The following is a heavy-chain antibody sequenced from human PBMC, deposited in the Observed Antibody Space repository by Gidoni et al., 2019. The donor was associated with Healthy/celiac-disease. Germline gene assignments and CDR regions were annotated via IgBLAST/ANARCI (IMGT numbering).Heavy chain of an antibody. CDR1: GFTFSSYS. D-gene: IGHD2-2*01. CDR2: ISSSSSTI. CDR3: ARVFSAAPHYGMDV. V-gene: IGHV3-48*02. Sequence: EVQLVESGGGLVQPGGSLRLSCAASGFTFSSYSMNWVRQAPGKGLEWVSYISSSSSTIYYADSVKGRFTISRDNAKNSLYLQMNNLRDEETAVYYCARVFSAAPHYGMDVWGQGTTVTVSS. J-gene: IGHJ6*02.